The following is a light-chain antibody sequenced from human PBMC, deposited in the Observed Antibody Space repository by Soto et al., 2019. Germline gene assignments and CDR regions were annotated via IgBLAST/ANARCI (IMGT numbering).Light chain of an antibody. V-gene: IGKV1-5*01. CDR3: QQYHSYWT. CDR1: QNFRSR. J-gene: IGKJ1*01. CDR2: DAS. Sequence: DFQMTQSPSTLSASVGDRVTITCRASQNFRSRLAWFQQKPGKAPKLLIYDASSLDSGVPQRFSGSGSGTEFNLTISSLQTDDFSTYYCQQYHSYWTFGQGTKVE.